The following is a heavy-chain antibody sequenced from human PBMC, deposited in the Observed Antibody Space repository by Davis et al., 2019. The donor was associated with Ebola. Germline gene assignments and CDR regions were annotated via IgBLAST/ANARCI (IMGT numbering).Heavy chain of an antibody. V-gene: IGHV3-20*04. D-gene: IGHD2-2*01. CDR1: NFTSDDYA. J-gene: IGHJ5*01. CDR3: ARDESRGTYSTNRWFDS. Sequence: GESLKISCAASNFTSDDYAMHWIRQVPGKGLEWVSFISRNGRDIFYADSVKGRFTISRDNSKNTLYLQMNSLRVEDTAVYYCARDESRGTYSTNRWFDSWGQGTLMTVSS. CDR2: ISRNGRDI.